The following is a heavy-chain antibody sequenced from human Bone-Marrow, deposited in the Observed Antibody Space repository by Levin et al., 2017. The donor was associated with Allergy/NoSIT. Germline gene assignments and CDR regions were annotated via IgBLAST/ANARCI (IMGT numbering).Heavy chain of an antibody. CDR1: GFTFSSYA. Sequence: GGSLRLSCAASGFTFSSYAMHWVRQAPGKGLEWVAVISYDGSNKYYADSVKGRFTISRDNSKNTLYLQMNSLRAEDTAVYYCARAPTTPYYYGMDVWGQGTTVTVSS. J-gene: IGHJ6*02. CDR3: ARAPTTPYYYGMDV. V-gene: IGHV3-30-3*01. D-gene: IGHD4-17*01. CDR2: ISYDGSNK.